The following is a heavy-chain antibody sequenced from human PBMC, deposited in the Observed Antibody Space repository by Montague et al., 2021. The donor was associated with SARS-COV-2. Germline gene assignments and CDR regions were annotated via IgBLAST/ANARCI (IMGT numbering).Heavy chain of an antibody. Sequence: SETLSLTCAVYGGSFSGYHWNWIRQPPGTGLEWIGEINHGGITNYNPYLKSRLTILADTSKNQFSLKLTSVAAADTAVYYCARLRDGVVPSPILGVGPYYSYYFIDVWGKGTTVTVSS. CDR3: ARLRDGVVPSPILGVGPYYSYYFIDV. D-gene: IGHD3-10*01. CDR1: GGSFSGYH. CDR2: INHGGIT. V-gene: IGHV4-34*01. J-gene: IGHJ6*03.